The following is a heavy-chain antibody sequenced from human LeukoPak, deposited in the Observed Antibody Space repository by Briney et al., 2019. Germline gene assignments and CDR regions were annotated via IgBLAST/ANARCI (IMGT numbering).Heavy chain of an antibody. CDR1: GFSFDDYA. CDR3: AKDMSEMATTYMDV. D-gene: IGHD5-24*01. Sequence: GGSLRLSCAASGFSFDDYAMHWVRQAPGKGLEWVSGISWNSGSIGYADSVKGRFTISRDNAKNSLYLQMNSLRAEDMALYYCAKDMSEMATTYMDVWGKGTTVTVSS. CDR2: ISWNSGSI. J-gene: IGHJ6*03. V-gene: IGHV3-9*03.